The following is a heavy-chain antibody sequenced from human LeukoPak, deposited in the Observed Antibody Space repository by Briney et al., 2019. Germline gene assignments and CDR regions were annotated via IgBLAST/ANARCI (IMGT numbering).Heavy chain of an antibody. CDR1: GFTFSTAW. CDR2: VKSKTDGGTA. Sequence: PGGSLRLSCAASGFTFSTAWMSWVRQAPGKGLEWVGRVKSKTDGGTADYAAPVKGRFTISRDDSKNTLYLQMNSLKTEDTAVYYCTTYYDYVWGSYRPERINYFDYWGQGTLVTVSS. D-gene: IGHD3-16*02. CDR3: TTYYDYVWGSYRPERINYFDY. V-gene: IGHV3-15*01. J-gene: IGHJ4*02.